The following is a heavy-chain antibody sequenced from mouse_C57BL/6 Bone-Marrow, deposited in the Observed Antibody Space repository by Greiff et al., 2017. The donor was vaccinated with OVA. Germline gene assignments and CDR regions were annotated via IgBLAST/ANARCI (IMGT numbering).Heavy chain of an antibody. Sequence: QVQLQQSGAELARPGASVKMSCKASGYTFTSYTMHWVKQRPGQGLEWIGYINPSSGYTKYNQKFKDKATLTADKSSSTAYMQLSSLTSEDSSVYYCARETGKTYYFDYWGQGTTLTVSS. V-gene: IGHV1-4*01. J-gene: IGHJ2*01. D-gene: IGHD4-1*01. CDR1: GYTFTSYT. CDR3: ARETGKTYYFDY. CDR2: INPSSGYT.